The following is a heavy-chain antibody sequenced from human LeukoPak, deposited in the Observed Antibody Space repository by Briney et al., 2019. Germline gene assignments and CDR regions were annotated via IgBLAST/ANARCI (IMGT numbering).Heavy chain of an antibody. CDR3: ARDDYYDSSGTFDY. CDR1: GYTFTSYG. J-gene: IGHJ4*02. V-gene: IGHV1-18*01. Sequence: ASVKVSCKASGYTFTSYGISWVRQAPGQGLEWMGWISAYNGNTNYAQKLQGRVTMTTDTSTSTAYMELRSLRSDDTAVYYCARDDYYDSSGTFDYWGQGTLVTVSP. CDR2: ISAYNGNT. D-gene: IGHD3-22*01.